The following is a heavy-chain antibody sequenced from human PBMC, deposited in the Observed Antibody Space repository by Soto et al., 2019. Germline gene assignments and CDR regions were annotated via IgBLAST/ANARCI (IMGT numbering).Heavy chain of an antibody. CDR2: IYYSGST. D-gene: IGHD2-2*01. CDR3: ASPAYVVVPAERYYYYGMDV. CDR1: GGSISSSSYY. Sequence: QLQLQESGPGLVKPSETLSLTCTVSGGSISSSSYYWGWIRQPPGKGLEWIGSIYYSGSTYYNPSLKSRVTLSVDTSKNQFYLKLSSVTAADTAVYYCASPAYVVVPAERYYYYGMDVWGQGTTVTVSS. V-gene: IGHV4-39*01. J-gene: IGHJ6*02.